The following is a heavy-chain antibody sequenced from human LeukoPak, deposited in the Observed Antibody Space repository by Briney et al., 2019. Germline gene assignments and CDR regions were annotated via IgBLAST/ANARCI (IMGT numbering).Heavy chain of an antibody. D-gene: IGHD6-19*01. Sequence: ASVKVSCKAPGYTFTSYGISWVRQAPGQGLEWMGWSSAYNGNTNYAQKLQGRVTMTTDTSTSTAYMELRSLRSDDTAVYYCARGGNSGWRTPNDDYWGQGTLVTVSS. CDR3: ARGGNSGWRTPNDDY. V-gene: IGHV1-18*01. J-gene: IGHJ4*02. CDR2: SSAYNGNT. CDR1: GYTFTSYG.